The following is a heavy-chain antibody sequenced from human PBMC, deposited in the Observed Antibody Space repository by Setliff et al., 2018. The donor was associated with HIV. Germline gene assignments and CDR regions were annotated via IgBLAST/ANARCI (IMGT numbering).Heavy chain of an antibody. CDR1: GGSISSYY. CDR2: IYYSGST. Sequence: KTSETLSLTCTVSGGSISSYYWSWIRQPPGKGLEWIGYIYYSGSTNYNPSLKSRVTISVDTSKNQFSLKLSSVTAADTAVYYCARGVVVTATYYYGMDVWGQGTTVTVSS. CDR3: ARGVVVTATYYYGMDV. J-gene: IGHJ6*02. V-gene: IGHV4-59*01. D-gene: IGHD2-21*02.